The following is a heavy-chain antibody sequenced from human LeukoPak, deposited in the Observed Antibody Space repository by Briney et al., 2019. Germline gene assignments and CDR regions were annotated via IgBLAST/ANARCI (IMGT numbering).Heavy chain of an antibody. CDR1: GFTFSSYG. CDR3: ARGFHGPDY. V-gene: IGHV3-30*03. CDR2: ISYDGSNK. J-gene: IGHJ4*02. Sequence: GGSLRLSCAASGFTFSSYGMHWVRQAPGKGLEWVAVISYDGSNKYYADSVKGRFTISRDNSKNTLYLQMNSLRAEDTAVYYCARGFHGPDYWGQGTLVTVSS. D-gene: IGHD5-24*01.